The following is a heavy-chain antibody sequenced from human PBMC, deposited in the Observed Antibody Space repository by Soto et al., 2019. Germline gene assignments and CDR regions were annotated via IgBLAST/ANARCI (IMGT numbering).Heavy chain of an antibody. V-gene: IGHV1-3*01. CDR3: ARDGVAAGNINFDY. CDR1: GGTLTNFINYP. D-gene: IGHD6-19*01. Sequence: ASVKVSCKASGGTLTNFINYPINWVRQAPGQRLEWMGWISGDSGNTKYSPKLQDRVTITRDTSASTAYMELSSLRSEDTALYYCARDGVAAGNINFDYWGQGTLVTVSS. J-gene: IGHJ4*01. CDR2: ISGDSGNT.